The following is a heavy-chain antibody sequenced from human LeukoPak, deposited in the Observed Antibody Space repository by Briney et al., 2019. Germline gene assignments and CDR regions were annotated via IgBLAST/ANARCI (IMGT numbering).Heavy chain of an antibody. D-gene: IGHD3-10*02. J-gene: IGHJ3*02. CDR1: GYTFTNYD. V-gene: IGHV1-8*03. Sequence: ASVKVSCKASGYTFTNYDINWVRQATGQGLEWMGWMNPNSGNTGYAQKFQGRVTITRNTSISTAYMELSSLRSEDTAVYYCARGTMLADDAFDIWGQGTMVTVSS. CDR3: ARGTMLADDAFDI. CDR2: MNPNSGNT.